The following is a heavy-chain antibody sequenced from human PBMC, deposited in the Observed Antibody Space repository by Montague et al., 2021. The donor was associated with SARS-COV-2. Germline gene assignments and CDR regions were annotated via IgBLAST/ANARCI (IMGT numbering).Heavy chain of an antibody. V-gene: IGHV4-61*09. CDR3: ASDIAVAGLFDY. D-gene: IGHD6-19*01. Sequence: TLSLTCTVSGGSISSGNYYWSWIRQPAGKGLEWIGHITSSGSTNYNPSLKSRVTISIDTSKNPFSLKLSSVTAAATAVSYCASDIAVAGLFDYWGQGTLVTVSS. J-gene: IGHJ4*02. CDR2: ITSSGST. CDR1: GGSISSGNYY.